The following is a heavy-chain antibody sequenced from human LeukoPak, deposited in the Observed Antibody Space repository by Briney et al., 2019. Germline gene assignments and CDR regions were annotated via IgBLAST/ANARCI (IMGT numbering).Heavy chain of an antibody. CDR1: GDSVSSNSAA. CDR2: TYYRSEWYN. V-gene: IGHV6-1*01. J-gene: IGHJ1*01. D-gene: IGHD3-22*01. CDR3: AQADGTGYFYFQH. Sequence: SQTLSLTCAISGDSVSSNSAAWNWIRQSPSRGLEWLGRTYYRSEWYNDYAVSVKSRININPDTSKNQFSLQPNSVTPEDTAVYYCAQADGTGYFYFQHWGQGTLVTVSS.